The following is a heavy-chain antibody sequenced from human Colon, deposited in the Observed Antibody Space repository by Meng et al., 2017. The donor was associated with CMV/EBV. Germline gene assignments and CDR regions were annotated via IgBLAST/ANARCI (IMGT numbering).Heavy chain of an antibody. CDR2: INSNSGAT. CDR3: ARDPSGSRVPFDY. CDR1: GYTFSDYH. Sequence: QVQLVQSGDDVKKPGASVKVSCKTSGYTFSDYHIHWVRQAPGQGLEWMGWINSNSGATDYAQKVQGRFTMTRDTSITTVYMELSSLRSDDTAVYYCARDPSGSRVPFDYWGQGSLVTVSS. D-gene: IGHD1-26*01. J-gene: IGHJ4*02. V-gene: IGHV1-2*02.